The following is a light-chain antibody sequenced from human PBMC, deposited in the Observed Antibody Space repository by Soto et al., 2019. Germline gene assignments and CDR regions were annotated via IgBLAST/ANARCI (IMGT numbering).Light chain of an antibody. CDR3: QQYYDNQTT. J-gene: IGKJ1*01. CDR1: QSLLYTSNNKNY. V-gene: IGKV4-1*01. Sequence: DIVMTQSPDSLAVSLGDRATINCKSSQSLLYTSNNKNYLTWYQQKPGQPPKLLIYWAYVRESGVHDRFSGSGSGTDFTLTISSMQAEEVAVYYCQQYYDNQTTCGKGNKVDI. CDR2: WAY.